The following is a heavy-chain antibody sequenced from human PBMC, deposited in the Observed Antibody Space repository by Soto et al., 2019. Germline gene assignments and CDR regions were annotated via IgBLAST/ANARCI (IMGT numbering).Heavy chain of an antibody. D-gene: IGHD3-10*01. CDR3: AGVGVSDYGSGSFDY. V-gene: IGHV3-30-3*01. Sequence: QVQLVESGGGVVQPGRSLRLSCAASGFTFSSYAMHWVRQAPGKGLEWVAVISYDGSNKYYADSVKGRFTISSDNSKNTVYLQMNGLRAEDTAVYYCAGVGVSDYGSGSFDYWGQGTLVAVSS. CDR2: ISYDGSNK. J-gene: IGHJ4*02. CDR1: GFTFSSYA.